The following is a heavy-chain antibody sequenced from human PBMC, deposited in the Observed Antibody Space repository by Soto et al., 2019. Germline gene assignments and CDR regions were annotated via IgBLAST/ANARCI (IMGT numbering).Heavy chain of an antibody. V-gene: IGHV3-15*07. CDR2: IKSKADGETT. CDR3: PTFPRLEGGVYHYPPRDY. D-gene: IGHD3-16*01. J-gene: IGHJ4*01. CDR1: GFTFSNAW. Sequence: GSLRLSCAASGFTFSNAWMNWVRQAPGKGLEWVGRIKSKADGETTDYAAPVKGRFSISRDDSESTLYLEMISLRSEDTAEYFFPTFPRLEGGVYHYPPRDYGGHGPRDTVPP.